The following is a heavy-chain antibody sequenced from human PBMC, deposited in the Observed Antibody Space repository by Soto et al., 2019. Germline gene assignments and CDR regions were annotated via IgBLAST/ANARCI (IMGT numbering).Heavy chain of an antibody. CDR1: GDSVSSNSSA. CDR2: TYYRSKWYN. V-gene: IGHV6-1*01. D-gene: IGHD1-20*01. J-gene: IGHJ3*02. Sequence: SQTLALACGISGDSVSSNSSACNVIRQSPSRGLEWLGRTYYRSKWYNDYAVSVKSRITINPDTSKNQFSLQLNSVTPEDTAVYYCARDLITSDAFDIWGQGTMVTVSS. CDR3: ARDLITSDAFDI.